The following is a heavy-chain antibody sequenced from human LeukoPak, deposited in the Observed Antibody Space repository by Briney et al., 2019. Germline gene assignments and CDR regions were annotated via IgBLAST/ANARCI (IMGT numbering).Heavy chain of an antibody. V-gene: IGHV1-46*03. D-gene: IGHD5-24*01. Sequence: EASVKVFCKASGYTFTNYYMHWVRQAPGQGLEWMGIINPSGGSTSYAQKFQGRVTMTRDTSTSTVYMYLSSLRSEDTAVYFCASGYNRDYWGQGTLVTVSS. CDR2: INPSGGST. J-gene: IGHJ4*02. CDR3: ASGYNRDY. CDR1: GYTFTNYY.